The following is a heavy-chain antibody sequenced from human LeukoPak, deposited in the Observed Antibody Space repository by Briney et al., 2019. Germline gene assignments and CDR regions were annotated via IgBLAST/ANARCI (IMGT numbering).Heavy chain of an antibody. Sequence: GESLKISCKGFGYSFTTYWVAWVRQMPGKGLEWMGIIYPGDSDTRYSPSFQGQVTISADKSTSTAYRQWTSLKASDTAMYYCARPLVGTGYSSSWYFDSWGQGTLVTVSS. J-gene: IGHJ4*02. CDR3: ARPLVGTGYSSSWYFDS. CDR1: GYSFTTYW. D-gene: IGHD6-13*01. CDR2: IYPGDSDT. V-gene: IGHV5-51*01.